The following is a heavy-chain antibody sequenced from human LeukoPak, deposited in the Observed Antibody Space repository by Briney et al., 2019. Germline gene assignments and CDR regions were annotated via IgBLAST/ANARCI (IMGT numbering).Heavy chain of an antibody. D-gene: IGHD1-1*01. Sequence: ASVKVSCKASGYTFTSYYMHWVRQAPGQGLEWMGWINPNSGGTNYAQKFQGRVTMTRDTSISTAYMELSRLRSDDTAVYYCAKDLGRYNWDDDYFDYWGQGTLVTVSS. CDR3: AKDLGRYNWDDDYFDY. CDR1: GYTFTSYY. V-gene: IGHV1-2*02. J-gene: IGHJ4*02. CDR2: INPNSGGT.